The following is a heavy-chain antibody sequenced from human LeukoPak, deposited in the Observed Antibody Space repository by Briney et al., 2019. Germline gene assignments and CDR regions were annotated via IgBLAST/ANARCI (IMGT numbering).Heavy chain of an antibody. D-gene: IGHD2-2*02. CDR1: GYTFTSYG. V-gene: IGHV1-18*01. J-gene: IGHJ6*03. CDR3: ARDIVVVPAAIGNYYYMDV. CDR2: ISAYNGNT. Sequence: ASVKVSRKASGYTFTSYGISWVRQAPGQGLEWMGWISAYNGNTNYAQKLQGRVTMTTDTSTSTAYMELRSLRSDDTAVYYCARDIVVVPAAIGNYYYMDVWGKGTTVTVSS.